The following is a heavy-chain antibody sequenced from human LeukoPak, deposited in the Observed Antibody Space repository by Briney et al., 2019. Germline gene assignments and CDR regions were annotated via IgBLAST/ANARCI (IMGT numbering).Heavy chain of an antibody. D-gene: IGHD2-21*01. V-gene: IGHV3-7*01. J-gene: IGHJ4*02. CDR1: GFTFSNHW. Sequence: GGSLRLSCPASGFTFSNHWMNWVRQAPGEGLEWVATINQDGSEKYYVDSVKGRFTISRDNAKNSLYLQMNSLRAEDTAMYFCARGYYYFDFWGQGTLVTVSS. CDR2: INQDGSEK. CDR3: ARGYYYFDF.